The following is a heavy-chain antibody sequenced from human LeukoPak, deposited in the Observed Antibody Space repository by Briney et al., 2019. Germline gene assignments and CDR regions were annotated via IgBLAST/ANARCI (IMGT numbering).Heavy chain of an antibody. Sequence: PGGSLRLSCAASGFTFDDYAMHWVRQGPGKGLEWLSGISWDSGDIHYADSVKGRFTISRDNAKNSLYLQMNSLGPEDTASYYCAIGGGGWYIFGYYFDYWGQGTVVTVSS. CDR1: GFTFDDYA. D-gene: IGHD6-19*01. CDR2: ISWDSGDI. J-gene: IGHJ4*02. V-gene: IGHV3-9*01. CDR3: AIGGGGWYIFGYYFDY.